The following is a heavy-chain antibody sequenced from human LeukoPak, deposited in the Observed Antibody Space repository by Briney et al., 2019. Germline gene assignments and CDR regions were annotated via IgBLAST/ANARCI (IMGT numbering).Heavy chain of an antibody. D-gene: IGHD3-22*01. CDR1: GFTFSSYA. J-gene: IGHJ5*02. Sequence: GGSLRLSCAASGFTFSSYAMSWVRQAPGKGLEGVSAISGSGGSTYYADSVKGRFTISRDNSKNTLYLQMNSLRAEDTAVYYCAKDRYYDSSVNWFDPWGQGTLVTVSS. CDR2: ISGSGGST. CDR3: AKDRYYDSSVNWFDP. V-gene: IGHV3-23*01.